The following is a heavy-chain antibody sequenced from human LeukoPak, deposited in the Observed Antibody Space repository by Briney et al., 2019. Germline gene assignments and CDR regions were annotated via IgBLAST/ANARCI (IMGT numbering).Heavy chain of an antibody. Sequence: PGGSLRLSCAASGFTFSSYSMNWVRQAPGKGLEWVSSISSSSSYIYYADSVKGRFTISRDNAKNSLYLQMNSLRAEDTAVYYCASFVALYYYMDVWGKGTTVTVSS. V-gene: IGHV3-21*01. CDR2: ISSSSSYI. CDR1: GFTFSSYS. J-gene: IGHJ6*03. CDR3: ASFVALYYYMDV. D-gene: IGHD2-21*01.